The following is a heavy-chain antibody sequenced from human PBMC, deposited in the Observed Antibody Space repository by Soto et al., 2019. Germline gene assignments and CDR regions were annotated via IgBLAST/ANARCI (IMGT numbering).Heavy chain of an antibody. CDR1: GGSISSAGNY. CDR2: IYNSGNT. D-gene: IGHD2-2*01. CDR3: AKGACSSTACYEFDS. Sequence: SETLSLTCTVSGGSISSAGNYWNWIRQHPGKGLEWIGYIYNSGNTYYNPSLKSRVTILIDRSENQFSLKLTSVTAADTAVYYCAKGACSSTACYEFDSWGQGTLVTVSS. V-gene: IGHV4-31*03. J-gene: IGHJ5*01.